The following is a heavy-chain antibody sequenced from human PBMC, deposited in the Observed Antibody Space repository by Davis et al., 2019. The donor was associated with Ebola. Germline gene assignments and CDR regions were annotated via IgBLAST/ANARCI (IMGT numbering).Heavy chain of an antibody. J-gene: IGHJ6*03. CDR3: ARDWEATVTTLHYYYYMDV. CDR1: GFTFSRYS. Sequence: GESLKISCAASGFTFSRYSMNWVRQAPGKGLEWVANIKQDGSEKYYVDSVKGRFTISRDNAKNSLYLQMNSLRAEDTAVYYCARDWEATVTTLHYYYYMDVWGKGTTVTVSS. V-gene: IGHV3-7*01. CDR2: IKQDGSEK. D-gene: IGHD4-17*01.